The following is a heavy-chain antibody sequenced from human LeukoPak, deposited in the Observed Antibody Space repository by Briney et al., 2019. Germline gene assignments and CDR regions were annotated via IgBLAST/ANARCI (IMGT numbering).Heavy chain of an antibody. CDR2: IYTSGST. Sequence: KPSETLSLTCTVSGDSISSYYWSWIRQPAGRGLEWIGRIYTSGSTNYNPSHKSRVTMSVDTSKNQFSLKLSSVTAADTAVYYCARGGYYDSSGTLWYFDLWGRGTLVTVSS. J-gene: IGHJ2*01. CDR3: ARGGYYDSSGTLWYFDL. CDR1: GDSISSYY. V-gene: IGHV4-4*07. D-gene: IGHD3-22*01.